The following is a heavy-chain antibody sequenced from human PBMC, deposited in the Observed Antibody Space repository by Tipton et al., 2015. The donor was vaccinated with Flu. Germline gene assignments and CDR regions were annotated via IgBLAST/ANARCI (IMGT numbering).Heavy chain of an antibody. CDR2: IGYDGNKK. Sequence: RSLRLSCAASGFTFDSYGMHWVRQAPGKGLEWVAFIGYDGNKKDYAGSVRGRFIISRDQSKNTVSLQMNSLRAEDTAVYYCARDEGETWSSTFDYWGQGTLVTVSS. D-gene: IGHD3-16*01. CDR1: GFTFDSYG. J-gene: IGHJ4*02. CDR3: ARDEGETWSSTFDY. V-gene: IGHV3-33*01.